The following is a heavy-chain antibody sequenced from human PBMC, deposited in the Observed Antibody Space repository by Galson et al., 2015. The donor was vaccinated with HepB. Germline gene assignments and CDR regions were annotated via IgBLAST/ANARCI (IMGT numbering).Heavy chain of an antibody. CDR2: INRDGSST. CDR3: ARAVRQWELDYWYFDL. J-gene: IGHJ2*01. D-gene: IGHD1-26*01. V-gene: IGHV3-74*01. Sequence: SLRLSCAASGFTFSSYWIHWVRQAPGKGLVWVSRINRDGSSTSYADLVKGRFTISRDNAKNTLFLQMNSLRAEDTAVYYCARAVRQWELDYWYFDLWGRGTLVTVSS. CDR1: GFTFSSYW.